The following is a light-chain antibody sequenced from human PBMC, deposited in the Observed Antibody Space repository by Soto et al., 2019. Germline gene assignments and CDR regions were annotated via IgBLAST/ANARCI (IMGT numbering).Light chain of an antibody. CDR3: QQRSDWALT. J-gene: IGKJ1*01. Sequence: EIVLTQSPATLSLSPGERATLSCRASQSVSSYFAWYQQKPGQAPRLLIYDASSRATGIPARFIGSGSGTSFSLTISSLEPEDFVVYYCQQRSDWALTFGQGTKVEIK. CDR1: QSVSSY. V-gene: IGKV3-11*01. CDR2: DAS.